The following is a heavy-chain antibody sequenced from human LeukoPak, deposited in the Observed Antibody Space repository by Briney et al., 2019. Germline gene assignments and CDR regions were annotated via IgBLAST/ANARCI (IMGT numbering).Heavy chain of an antibody. V-gene: IGHV1-69*04. CDR3: ARLDWGF. Sequence: ASVKVSCKASGGTFSSYAISWVRQAPGQGLEWMGRIIPILGVGNYAQKFQGRVTITADKSTSTVYMELTSLTSEDTAVYFCARLDWGFWGQGTLVTVSS. CDR1: GGTFSSYA. CDR2: IIPILGVG. J-gene: IGHJ4*02. D-gene: IGHD3/OR15-3a*01.